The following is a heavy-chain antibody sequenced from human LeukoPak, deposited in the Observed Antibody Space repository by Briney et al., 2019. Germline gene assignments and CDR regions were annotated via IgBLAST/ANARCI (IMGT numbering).Heavy chain of an antibody. CDR2: ISGSGGST. D-gene: IGHD2-21*01. J-gene: IGHJ4*02. V-gene: IGHV3-23*01. CDR1: GFTFSSYA. Sequence: GGSLRLSCAASGFTFSSYAMSWVRQAPGKGLEWVSAISGSGGSTYYADSVKGRFTISRDNSKNTLYLQMNSLRAEDTAVYYCAKAAPIVVVIAIRVDYWGQGTLVTVSS. CDR3: AKAAPIVVVIAIRVDY.